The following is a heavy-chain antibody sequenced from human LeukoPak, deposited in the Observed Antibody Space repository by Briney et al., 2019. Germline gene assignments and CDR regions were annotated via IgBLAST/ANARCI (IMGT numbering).Heavy chain of an antibody. V-gene: IGHV4-61*02. D-gene: IGHD2-15*01. J-gene: IGHJ5*02. CDR2: IYTSGST. Sequence: SQTLSLTCTVSGGSISSGSYYWSWIRQPAGKGLEWIGRIYTSGSTNYSPSLKSRVTISVDTSKNQFSLKLSSVTAADTAVYYCATGLKQDDWFDPWGQGTLVTVSS. CDR3: ATGLKQDDWFDP. CDR1: GGSISSGSYY.